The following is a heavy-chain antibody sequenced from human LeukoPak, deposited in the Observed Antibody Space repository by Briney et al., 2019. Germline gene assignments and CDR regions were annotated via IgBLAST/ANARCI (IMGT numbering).Heavy chain of an antibody. CDR2: VKYDGSTT. CDR1: GSTFSSYW. D-gene: IGHD3-9*01. J-gene: IGHJ4*02. CDR3: ARDLDWLLFDY. Sequence: GGSLRLSCAASGSTFSSYWMSWVRQAPGKGLVWVSRVKYDGSTTTYADSVKGRFTISRDNAKNILYLQMNSLRVEDTAVYYCARDLDWLLFDYWGQGTLVTVSS. V-gene: IGHV3-74*01.